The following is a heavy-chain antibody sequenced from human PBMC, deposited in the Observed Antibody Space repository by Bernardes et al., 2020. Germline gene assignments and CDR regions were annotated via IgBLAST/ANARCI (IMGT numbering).Heavy chain of an antibody. CDR2: ISAYNGNT. J-gene: IGHJ4*01. CDR1: GYTFTSYG. CDR3: ARDLAVAGKGDY. D-gene: IGHD6-19*01. Sequence: AAGKDYCKASGYTFTSYGISWVRQAPGQGLEWMGWISAYNGNTNYAQKLQGRVTMTTDTSTSTAYMELRSLRSDDTAVYYCARDLAVAGKGDYWGQEPWSPSPQ. V-gene: IGHV1-18*01.